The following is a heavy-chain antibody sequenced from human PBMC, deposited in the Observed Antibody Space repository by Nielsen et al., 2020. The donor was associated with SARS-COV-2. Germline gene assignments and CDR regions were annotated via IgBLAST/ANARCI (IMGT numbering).Heavy chain of an antibody. CDR3: ARDTLQYSSSRYLTIDY. V-gene: IGHV3-30*03. CDR2: ISYDGSNK. CDR1: GFAFSSYG. Sequence: SCAASGFAFSSYGMHWVRQAPGKGLEWVAVISYDGSNKYYADSVKGRFTISRDNSKNTLYLQMNSLRAEDTAVYYCARDTLQYSSSRYLTIDYWGQGTLVTVSS. D-gene: IGHD6-13*01. J-gene: IGHJ4*02.